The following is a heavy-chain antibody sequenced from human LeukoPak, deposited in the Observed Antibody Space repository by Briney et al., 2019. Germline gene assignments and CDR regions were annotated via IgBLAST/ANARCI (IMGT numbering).Heavy chain of an antibody. D-gene: IGHD2-15*01. CDR3: ARLYCSGGSCYLYYFDY. Sequence: KSGGSLRLSCAASGFTFSSYSMNWVRQAPGKGLEWVSSISSSSSYIYYADSVKGRFTISRDNAKNSLYLQMNSLRAEDTAVYYCARLYCSGGSCYLYYFDYWGQGTLVTVSS. CDR1: GFTFSSYS. V-gene: IGHV3-21*01. J-gene: IGHJ4*02. CDR2: ISSSSSYI.